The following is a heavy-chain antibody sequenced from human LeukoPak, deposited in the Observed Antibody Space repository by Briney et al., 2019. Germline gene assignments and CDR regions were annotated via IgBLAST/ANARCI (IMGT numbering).Heavy chain of an antibody. V-gene: IGHV3-30-3*01. D-gene: IGHD3-10*01. Sequence: GGSLRLSCAASGFTFSSYAMSWVRQAPGKGLEWVAVISYDGSNKYYADSVKGRFTISRDNSKNTLYLQMNSLRAEDTAVYYCARGPTPSYYYGSGSYYSLDYWGQGTLVTVSS. CDR3: ARGPTPSYYYGSGSYYSLDY. CDR2: ISYDGSNK. CDR1: GFTFSSYA. J-gene: IGHJ4*02.